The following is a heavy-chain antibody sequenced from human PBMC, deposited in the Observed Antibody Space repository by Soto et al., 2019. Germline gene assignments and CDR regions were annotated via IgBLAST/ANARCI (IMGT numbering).Heavy chain of an antibody. J-gene: IGHJ4*02. CDR2: IIPIFGTA. V-gene: IGHV1-69*13. Sequence: SVKVSCKASGGTFSSYAISWVRQAPGQGLEWMGGIIPIFGTANYAQKFQGRVTITADESTSTAYMELSSLRSEDTAVYYCARDLPRCSGGSCYSWPYYFDYWGQGTLFTVSS. CDR1: GGTFSSYA. D-gene: IGHD2-15*01. CDR3: ARDLPRCSGGSCYSWPYYFDY.